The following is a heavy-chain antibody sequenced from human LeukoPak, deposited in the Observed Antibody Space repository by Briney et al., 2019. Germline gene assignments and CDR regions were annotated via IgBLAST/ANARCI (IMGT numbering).Heavy chain of an antibody. CDR2: TRNKANSYTT. D-gene: IGHD5-12*01. CDR3: ARVSGYSGYDLFDY. V-gene: IGHV3-72*01. J-gene: IGHJ4*02. CDR1: GFTFSDHY. Sequence: GALRLSCAASGFTFSDHYIDWVRQAPGKGLEWVGRTRNKANSYTTEYAASVKGRFTISRDDSKNTLYLQMNSLKTEDTAVYYCARVSGYSGYDLFDYWGQGTLVTVSS.